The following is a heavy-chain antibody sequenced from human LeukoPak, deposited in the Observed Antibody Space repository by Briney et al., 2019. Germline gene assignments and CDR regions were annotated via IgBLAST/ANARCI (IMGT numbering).Heavy chain of an antibody. V-gene: IGHV4-59*01. CDR1: GGSISSYY. CDR3: ARGSGLGDFWSGYEY. Sequence: SETLSLTCTVSGGSISSYYWSWIRQPPGKGLEWIGYIYYSGSTNYNPSLKSRVTISVDTSKNQFCLKLSSVTAADTAVYYCARGSGLGDFWSGYEYWGQGTLVTVSS. J-gene: IGHJ4*02. CDR2: IYYSGST. D-gene: IGHD3-3*01.